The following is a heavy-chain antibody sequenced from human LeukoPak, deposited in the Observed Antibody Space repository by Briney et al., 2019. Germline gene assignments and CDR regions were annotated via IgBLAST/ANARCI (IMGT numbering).Heavy chain of an antibody. D-gene: IGHD6-13*01. V-gene: IGHV4-34*01. J-gene: IGHJ3*02. CDR2: INHSGST. Sequence: SETLSLTCAVYGGSFSGYYWSWIRQPPGKGLEWIGEINHSGSTNYNPSLKSRVTISVDTSKNQFSLKLSSVTAADTAVYYCARPLAAAGPDAFDIWGQGTMVTVSS. CDR3: ARPLAAAGPDAFDI. CDR1: GGSFSGYY.